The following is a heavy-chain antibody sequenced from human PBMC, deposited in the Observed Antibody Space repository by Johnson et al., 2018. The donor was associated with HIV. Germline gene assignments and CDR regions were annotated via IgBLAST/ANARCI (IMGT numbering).Heavy chain of an antibody. CDR1: GFTVSSNY. CDR3: AREYYYDSSGYYDEVSRAFDI. Sequence: VQLVESGGGLVQPGGSLRLSCAASGFTVSSNYMSWVRQAPGKGLEWVSVIYSGGSTYFADSVKGRFTISRDHYKNTLYLQMNSLRAEDTAVSYCAREYYYDSSGYYDEVSRAFDIWGQGTMVTVSS. V-gene: IGHV3-66*02. J-gene: IGHJ3*02. D-gene: IGHD3-22*01. CDR2: IYSGGST.